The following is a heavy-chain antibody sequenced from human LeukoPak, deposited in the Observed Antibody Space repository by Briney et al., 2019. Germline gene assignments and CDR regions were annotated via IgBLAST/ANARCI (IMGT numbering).Heavy chain of an antibody. CDR3: ARSYCGGGSCGAFDI. Sequence: SETLSLTCTVSGGSISSYYWSWIRQPPGKGLEWIGYIYYSGNANYNPSLKSRVTISVDTSKNQFSLRLSSVTAADTAVYYCARSYCGGGSCGAFDIWGQGTMVTVSS. CDR1: GGSISSYY. CDR2: IYYSGNA. V-gene: IGHV4-59*01. D-gene: IGHD2-15*01. J-gene: IGHJ3*02.